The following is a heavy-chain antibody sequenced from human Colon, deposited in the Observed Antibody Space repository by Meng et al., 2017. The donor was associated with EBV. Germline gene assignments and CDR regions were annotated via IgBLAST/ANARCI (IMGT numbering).Heavy chain of an antibody. CDR1: GYSFTTYG. Sequence: QAPLVQSGAEVKKPGASVKVSCKASGYSFTTYGMHWVRQAPGQRLEWMGWINAGNGNTKYSEKFQSRVTITRDTAASTAYMELSSLRSEDTAVYYCARTGCSSSSCYDYWGQGTLVTVSS. CDR2: INAGNGNT. V-gene: IGHV1-3*01. CDR3: ARTGCSSSSCYDY. J-gene: IGHJ4*02. D-gene: IGHD2-2*01.